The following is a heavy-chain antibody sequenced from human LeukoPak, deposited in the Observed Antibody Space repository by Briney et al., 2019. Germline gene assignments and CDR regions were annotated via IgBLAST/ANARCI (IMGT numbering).Heavy chain of an antibody. CDR1: GGSITTTNW. CDR3: AREGGFYRPLDY. CDR2: VHLDGRT. Sequence: SETLSLTCGVSGGSITTTNWWTWVRQPPGKGLVWIGEVHLDGRTNYNPSLESRLTISVDLSENHISLRLTSVTAADTAVYYCAREGGFYRPLDYSGQGTLVTVSS. V-gene: IGHV4-4*02. D-gene: IGHD3-3*01. J-gene: IGHJ4*02.